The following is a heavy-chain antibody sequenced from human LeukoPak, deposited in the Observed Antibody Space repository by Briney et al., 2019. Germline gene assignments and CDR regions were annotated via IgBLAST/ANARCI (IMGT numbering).Heavy chain of an antibody. V-gene: IGHV1-8*01. J-gene: IGHJ4*02. D-gene: IGHD3-10*01. CDR2: MNPNSGNT. Sequence: ASVKVSCKASGYTFTSYDTNWVRQATGQGLEWMGLMNPNSGNTGYAQKFQGRVTMTRNTSISTAYMELSSLRSEDTAVYYCARAHSLLWFRGRMYYFDYWGQGTLVTVSS. CDR3: ARAHSLLWFRGRMYYFDY. CDR1: GYTFTSYD.